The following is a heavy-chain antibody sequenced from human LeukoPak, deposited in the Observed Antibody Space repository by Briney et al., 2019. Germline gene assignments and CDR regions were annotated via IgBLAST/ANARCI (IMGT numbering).Heavy chain of an antibody. V-gene: IGHV3-23*01. CDR3: AEDWSCSSASCRFDY. CDR2: ISVSGGST. J-gene: IGHJ4*02. Sequence: GGSLRLSCAASGFTFSSYTMSWVRQAPGKGLEWVLGISVSGGSTYYADSVKGRFTISRDNSKNTLYLQMNSLRADDTAVYHCAEDWSCSSASCRFDYWGQGTLVTVSS. D-gene: IGHD2-2*01. CDR1: GFTFSSYT.